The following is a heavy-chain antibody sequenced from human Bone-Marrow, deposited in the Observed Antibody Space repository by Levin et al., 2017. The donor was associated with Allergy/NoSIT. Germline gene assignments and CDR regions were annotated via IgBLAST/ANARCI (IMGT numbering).Heavy chain of an antibody. J-gene: IGHJ4*02. Sequence: GGSLRLSCAVSGFTFSSYGMHWARQAPGKGLEWVAVISSDGSKEYYADSVQGRFTISRDNSKNTLYLQMNSLRAEDTAVYYCAKEIGVADMFDYWSQGALVSVSS. CDR1: GFTFSSYG. CDR3: AKEIGVADMFDY. CDR2: ISSDGSKE. D-gene: IGHD6-19*01. V-gene: IGHV3-30*18.